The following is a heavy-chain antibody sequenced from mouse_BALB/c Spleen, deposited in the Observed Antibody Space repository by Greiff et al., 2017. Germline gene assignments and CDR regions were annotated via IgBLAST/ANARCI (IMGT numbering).Heavy chain of an antibody. CDR1: GFTFSSFG. V-gene: IGHV5-17*02. D-gene: IGHD1-1*02. Sequence: EVKLMESGGGLVQPGGSRKLSCAASGFTFSSFGMHWVRQAPEKGLEWVAYISSGSSTIYYADTVKGRFTISRDNPKNTLFLQMTSLRSEDTAMYYCARGGVRWFAYWGQGTLVTVSA. CDR3: ARGGVRWFAY. J-gene: IGHJ3*01. CDR2: ISSGSSTI.